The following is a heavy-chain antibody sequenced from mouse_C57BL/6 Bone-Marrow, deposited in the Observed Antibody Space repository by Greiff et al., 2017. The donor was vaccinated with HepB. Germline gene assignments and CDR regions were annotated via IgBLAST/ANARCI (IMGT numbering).Heavy chain of an antibody. CDR3: ARESGITTVEATDY. CDR2: IDPSDSYT. V-gene: IGHV1-59*01. D-gene: IGHD1-1*01. Sequence: QVQLQQPGAELVRPGTSVKLSCKASGYTFTSYWMHWVKQRPGQGLEWIGVIDPSDSYTNYNQKFKGKATLTVDTSSSTAYMQLSSLTSEDSAVYYCARESGITTVEATDYWGQGTTLTVSS. CDR1: GYTFTSYW. J-gene: IGHJ2*01.